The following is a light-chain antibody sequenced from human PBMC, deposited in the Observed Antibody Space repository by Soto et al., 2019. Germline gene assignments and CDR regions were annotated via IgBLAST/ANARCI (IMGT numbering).Light chain of an antibody. J-gene: IGLJ3*02. Sequence: QSVLTQPPSVSGAPGQRVTISCTGSSSNIGAGLDVHWYQQLPGTAPKLLIYGNSNRPSGVPDRFSGSKSGTTASLAITGLQDEDEADYYCQSYYNILSAAVFGGGTKVTVL. CDR3: QSYYNILSAAV. CDR2: GNS. V-gene: IGLV1-40*01. CDR1: SSNIGAGLD.